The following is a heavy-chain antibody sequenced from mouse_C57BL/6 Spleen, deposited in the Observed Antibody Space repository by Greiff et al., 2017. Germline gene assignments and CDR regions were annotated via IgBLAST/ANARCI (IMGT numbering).Heavy chain of an antibody. V-gene: IGHV1-42*01. D-gene: IGHD1-1*01. CDR2: INPSTGGT. CDR1: GYSFTGYY. CDR3: APVVATRFAY. Sequence: AQLQQSGPELVKPGASVKISCKASGYSFTGYYMNWVKQSPEKSLEWIGEINPSTGGTTYNQKFKAKATLTVDKSSSTAYMQLKSLTSEDSAVYYCAPVVATRFAYWGQGTLVTVSA. J-gene: IGHJ3*01.